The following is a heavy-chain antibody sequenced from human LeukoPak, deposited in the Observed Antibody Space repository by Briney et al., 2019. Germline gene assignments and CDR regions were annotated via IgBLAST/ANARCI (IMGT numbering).Heavy chain of an antibody. D-gene: IGHD5-18*01. CDR3: ARGGDSYGRLFDY. CDR1: GGSFSGYY. V-gene: IGHV4-34*01. CDR2: INHSGST. Sequence: PSETLSLTCAVYGGSFSGYYWSWIRQPPGKGLEWIGEINHSGSTNYNPSLKSRVTISVDTSKNKFSLKLSSVTAADTAVYNCARGGDSYGRLFDYWRQGTLVSVSS. J-gene: IGHJ4*02.